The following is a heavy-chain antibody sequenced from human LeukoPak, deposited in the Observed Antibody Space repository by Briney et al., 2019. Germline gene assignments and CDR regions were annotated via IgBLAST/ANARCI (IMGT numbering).Heavy chain of an antibody. Sequence: PGGSLRLSCAASGITVSSNYMSWVRQAPGKGLEWVSIIYSGGSTYYADSVKGRFTISRDNSKNTLFLQMNSLRGEDTAVYYCAKGMNIVVVPAAIDFDYWGQGTLVTVSS. D-gene: IGHD2-2*01. CDR3: AKGMNIVVVPAAIDFDY. CDR2: IYSGGST. V-gene: IGHV3-66*01. J-gene: IGHJ4*02. CDR1: GITVSSNY.